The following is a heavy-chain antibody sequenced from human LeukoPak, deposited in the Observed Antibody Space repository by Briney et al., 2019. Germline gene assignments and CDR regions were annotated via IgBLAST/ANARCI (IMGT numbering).Heavy chain of an antibody. CDR1: GFTFSSYG. J-gene: IGHJ4*02. CDR3: ARDRLDSSGYSLFY. D-gene: IGHD3-22*01. Sequence: PGRSLRLSCAASGFTFSSYGMHWVRQAPGKGLEWVAVISYDGSNKYYADSVKGRFTISRDNSKNTLYLQMNGLRAEDTAVYYCARDRLDSSGYSLFYWGQGTLVTVSS. CDR2: ISYDGSNK. V-gene: IGHV3-30*03.